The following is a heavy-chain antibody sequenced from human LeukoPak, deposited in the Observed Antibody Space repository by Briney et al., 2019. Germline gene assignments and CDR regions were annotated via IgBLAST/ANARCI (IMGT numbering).Heavy chain of an antibody. D-gene: IGHD2-2*01. J-gene: IGHJ4*02. V-gene: IGHV4-39*01. CDR3: ARLPAYCSSTNCYYDY. CDR2: IYYSGST. Sequence: SETLSLTCTVSGGSISSSSYYWGWIRQPPGRGLEWIVSIYYSGSTYYNPSLKSRVTISVDTSKNQFSLKLSSVTAADTAVYYCARLPAYCSSTNCYYDYWGQGTLVTVSS. CDR1: GGSISSSSYY.